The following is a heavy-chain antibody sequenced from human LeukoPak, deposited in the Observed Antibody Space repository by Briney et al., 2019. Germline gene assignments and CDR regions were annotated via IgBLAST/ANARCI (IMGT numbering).Heavy chain of an antibody. J-gene: IGHJ4*02. CDR1: GFTFDDYA. D-gene: IGHD6-13*01. V-gene: IGHV3-9*01. CDR2: ISWNSGSI. CDR3: AREVGYSSSWYFDY. Sequence: GRSLRLSCAASGFTFDDYAMHWVRQAPGKGLEWVSGISWNSGSIGYADSVKGRFTISRDNAKNSLYLQMNSLRAEDTAVYYCAREVGYSSSWYFDYWGQGTLVTVSS.